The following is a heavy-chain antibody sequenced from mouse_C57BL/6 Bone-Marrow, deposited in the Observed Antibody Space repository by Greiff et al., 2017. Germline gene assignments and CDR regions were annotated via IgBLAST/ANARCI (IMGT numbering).Heavy chain of an antibody. D-gene: IGHD2-4*01. V-gene: IGHV1-81*01. CDR1: GYTFTSYG. CDR3: ARLELDYDDFDY. J-gene: IGHJ2*01. Sequence: VQLQQSGAELARPGASVKLSCKASGYTFTSYGIRWVKQRTGQGLEWIGEIYPRSGNTYYNEKFKGKATLTAEKSSSTAYMELRSLTSEDSAVYFCARLELDYDDFDYWGQGTTLTVSS. CDR2: IYPRSGNT.